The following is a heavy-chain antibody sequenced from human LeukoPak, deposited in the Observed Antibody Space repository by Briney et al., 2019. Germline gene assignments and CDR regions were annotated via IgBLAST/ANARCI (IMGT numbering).Heavy chain of an antibody. Sequence: GGSLRLSCAASGFTFSSYSMNWVRQAPGKGLEWVSYISSSSSTIHYADSVKGRFTISTDNAKNSLYLQMNSLRAGDTAVYYCARDRYSTFDYWGQGTLVTVSS. CDR3: ARDRYSTFDY. J-gene: IGHJ4*02. D-gene: IGHD6-13*01. V-gene: IGHV3-48*01. CDR1: GFTFSSYS. CDR2: ISSSSSTI.